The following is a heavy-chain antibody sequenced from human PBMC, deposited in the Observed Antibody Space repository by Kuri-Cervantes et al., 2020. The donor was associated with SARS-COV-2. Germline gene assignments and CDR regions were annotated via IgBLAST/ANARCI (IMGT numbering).Heavy chain of an antibody. Sequence: ESLKISCTVSGGSISSGSYYWSWIRQPAGKGLEWIGYIYTSGSTNYNPSLKSRVTISVDTSKNQFSLKLSSVTAADTAVYYCARGKVPAYNWFDPWGQGTLVTVSS. CDR1: GGSISSGSYY. CDR2: IYTSGST. CDR3: ARGKVPAYNWFDP. V-gene: IGHV4-61*10. D-gene: IGHD2-2*01. J-gene: IGHJ5*02.